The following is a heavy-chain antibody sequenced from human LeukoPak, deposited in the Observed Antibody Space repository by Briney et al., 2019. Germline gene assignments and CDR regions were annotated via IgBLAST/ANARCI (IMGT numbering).Heavy chain of an antibody. V-gene: IGHV4-59*01. J-gene: IGHJ6*03. CDR3: ARVLGTTVTTPFTYYYYYYMDV. CDR1: GGSISSYY. Sequence: SETLSLTCTVSGGSISSYYWSWIRQPPGKGLEWIGYIYYSGSTNYNPSLKSRVTISVDTSKNQFSLKLSSVTAADTAVYYCARVLGTTVTTPFTYYYYYYMDVWGKGTTVTVSS. CDR2: IYYSGST. D-gene: IGHD4-11*01.